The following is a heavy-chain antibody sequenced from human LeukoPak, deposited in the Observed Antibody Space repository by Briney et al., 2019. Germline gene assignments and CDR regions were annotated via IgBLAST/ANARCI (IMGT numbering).Heavy chain of an antibody. CDR1: GFTFDNYR. D-gene: IGHD1-26*01. V-gene: IGHV3-23*01. CDR2: VNADGGNT. J-gene: IGHJ4*02. Sequence: GGSLRLSCAASGFTFDNYRMSWVRQAPEKGLEWVSTVNADGGNTYYADSVKGLFTISRDNSKSTLILQMNSLRVEDTALYYCTKRVKYGGTWDHFADWGQGTLVTVSS. CDR3: TKRVKYGGTWDHFAD.